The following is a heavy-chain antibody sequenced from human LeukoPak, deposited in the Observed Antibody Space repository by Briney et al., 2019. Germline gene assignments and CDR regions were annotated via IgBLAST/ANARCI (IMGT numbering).Heavy chain of an antibody. D-gene: IGHD2-15*01. J-gene: IGHJ4*02. Sequence: PGGSLRLSCAASGFTFSGFWMSWVRQAPGKGLEWVANIKVDGSEKNYVDSVRGRFTISRDNAKNSLYLQMNSLRADDTAVYYCTRNGRSLDYWGQGTLVTVSS. CDR2: IKVDGSEK. V-gene: IGHV3-7*01. CDR3: TRNGRSLDY. CDR1: GFTFSGFW.